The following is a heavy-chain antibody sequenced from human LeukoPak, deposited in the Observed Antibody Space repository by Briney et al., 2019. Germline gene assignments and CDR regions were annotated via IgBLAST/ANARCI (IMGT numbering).Heavy chain of an antibody. V-gene: IGHV1-2*02. CDR1: GYTFTGYY. CDR3: ARDVAVAGALEE. D-gene: IGHD6-19*01. CDR2: INPNSGGT. J-gene: IGHJ4*02. Sequence: VASVKVSCKASGYTFTGYYIHWVRQAPGQGLEWMGWINPNSGGTNYAQKFQGRVTMTRDTSISTAYMELSRLRSDDTAVYYCARDVAVAGALEEWGQGTLVTVSS.